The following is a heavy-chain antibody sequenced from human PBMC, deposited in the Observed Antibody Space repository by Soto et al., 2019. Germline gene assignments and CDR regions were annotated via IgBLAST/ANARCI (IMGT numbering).Heavy chain of an antibody. CDR3: ATFKEGAVAGPHILTWFDP. Sequence: SETLSLTCTVSGGSISSSSYYWGWIRQPPGKGLEWIGSIYYSGSTYYNPSLKSRVTISVDTSKNQFSLKLSSVTAADTAVYYCATFKEGAVAGPHILTWFDPWGQGTLVTVSS. D-gene: IGHD6-19*01. CDR1: GGSISSSSYY. CDR2: IYYSGST. J-gene: IGHJ5*02. V-gene: IGHV4-39*01.